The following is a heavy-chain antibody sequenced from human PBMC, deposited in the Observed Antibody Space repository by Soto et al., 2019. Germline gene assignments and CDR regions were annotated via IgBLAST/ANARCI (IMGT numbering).Heavy chain of an antibody. Sequence: QVQLVQSGPEVKKPGASVKVSCKTSGYTFINYGVSWVRQAPGQGLEWMGWINTYNSNTNYAQKLQGRVTMTTDTSTSTAYMELRSLRSDDTAVYFCAKVQEKWSMFLDYWGQGTLVSVSS. CDR3: AKVQEKWSMFLDY. V-gene: IGHV1-18*01. J-gene: IGHJ4*02. D-gene: IGHD2-15*01. CDR1: GYTFINYG. CDR2: INTYNSNT.